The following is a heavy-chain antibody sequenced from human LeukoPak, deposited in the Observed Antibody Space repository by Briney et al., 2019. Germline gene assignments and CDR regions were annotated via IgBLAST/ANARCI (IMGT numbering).Heavy chain of an antibody. CDR2: IYYSGST. CDR1: GGSISSYY. Sequence: PSETLSLTCAVYGGSISSYYWSWIRQPPGKGLEWIGYIYYSGSTNYNPSLKSRVAISVDTSKNQLSLKLSSVTAADTAVYYCARGDFWSGPEDYYGMDVWGQGTTVTVSS. V-gene: IGHV4-59*01. D-gene: IGHD3-3*01. CDR3: ARGDFWSGPEDYYGMDV. J-gene: IGHJ6*02.